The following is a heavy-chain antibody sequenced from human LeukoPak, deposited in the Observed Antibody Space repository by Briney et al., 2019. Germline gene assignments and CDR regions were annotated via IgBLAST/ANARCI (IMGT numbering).Heavy chain of an antibody. CDR1: GGSISSHY. J-gene: IGHJ4*02. D-gene: IGHD6-13*01. V-gene: IGHV4-59*11. Sequence: SETLSLTCTVSGGSISSHYWSWIRQPPGKGLEWIGYIYYSGSTNYNPSLKSRVTISVDTSKNQFSPKLSSVTAADTAVYYCARQQPSQYFDYWGQGTLVTVSS. CDR2: IYYSGST. CDR3: ARQQPSQYFDY.